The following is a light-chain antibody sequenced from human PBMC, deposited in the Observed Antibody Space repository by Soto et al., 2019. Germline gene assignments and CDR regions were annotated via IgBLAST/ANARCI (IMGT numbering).Light chain of an antibody. CDR2: DAS. CDR1: QSISGW. CDR3: QQYDSFSVT. J-gene: IGKJ5*01. Sequence: DIQMTQSPSTLSASVGDRVTITCRASQSISGWLAWYQQKPGKAPKLLIYDASSLESGVPSRFSGSGSGTEFRLTISIMQPDDFATYYCQQYDSFSVTFGQGTRLEIK. V-gene: IGKV1-5*01.